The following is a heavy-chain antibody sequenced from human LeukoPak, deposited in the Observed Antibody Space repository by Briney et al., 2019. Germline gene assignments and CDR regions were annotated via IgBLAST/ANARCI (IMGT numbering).Heavy chain of an antibody. CDR1: GGSMSSYY. V-gene: IGHV4-59*12. Sequence: SETLSLTCSASGGSMSSYYWSWIRQPPGKGLEWIGYIYYGGSTNYNPSLKSRVTISVDTSTNQVSLNLSTVTAADTAVYYCARGPTIYGILTAYYTSPYFDYWGQGTLVTVSS. J-gene: IGHJ4*02. CDR2: IYYGGST. D-gene: IGHD3-9*01. CDR3: ARGPTIYGILTAYYTSPYFDY.